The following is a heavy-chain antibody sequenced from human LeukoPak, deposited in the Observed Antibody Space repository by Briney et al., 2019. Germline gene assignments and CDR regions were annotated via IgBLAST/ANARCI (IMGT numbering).Heavy chain of an antibody. CDR3: AKDVGEVRWSLDF. J-gene: IGHJ4*02. CDR2: ISYDGSNK. D-gene: IGHD5-24*01. V-gene: IGHV3-30*18. Sequence: GGSPRLSCVASGLSLSNSAMTWVRQAPGKGLEWVAVISYDGSNKYYSDSVKGRITISRDNSKNTLYLQMNSLRADVTAAYYCAKDVGEVRWSLDFWGQGTLVTVSS. CDR1: GLSLSNSA.